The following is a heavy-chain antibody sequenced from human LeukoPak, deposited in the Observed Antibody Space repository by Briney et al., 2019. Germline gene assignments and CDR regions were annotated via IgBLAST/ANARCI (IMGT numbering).Heavy chain of an antibody. D-gene: IGHD1/OR15-1a*01. CDR2: INHSGST. J-gene: IGHJ4*02. V-gene: IGHV4-34*01. CDR3: ARRWNSHSPGY. CDR1: GGSFSGYY. Sequence: SETLSLTCAVSGGSFSGYYWSWISQPPGKGLEWIGEINHSGSTNYNPSLKSRVTISVDTSKKQFSLKLSSVTAADTAVYYCARRWNSHSPGYWGQGTVVTVSS.